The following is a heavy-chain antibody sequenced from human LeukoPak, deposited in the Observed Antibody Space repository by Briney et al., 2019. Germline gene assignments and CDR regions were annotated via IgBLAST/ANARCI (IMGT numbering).Heavy chain of an antibody. Sequence: PSETLSLTCTVSGGSISSGDYCWSWIRQPPGKGLEWIGYIYYSGSTYYNPSLKSRVTISVDTSKNQFSLKLSSVTAADTAVYYCARELTPSYFDYWGQGTLVTVSS. CDR3: ARELTPSYFDY. CDR1: GGSISSGDYC. J-gene: IGHJ4*02. V-gene: IGHV4-30-4*08. CDR2: IYYSGST. D-gene: IGHD1-14*01.